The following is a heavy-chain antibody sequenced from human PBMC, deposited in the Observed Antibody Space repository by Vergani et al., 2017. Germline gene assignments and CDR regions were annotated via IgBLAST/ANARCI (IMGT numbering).Heavy chain of an antibody. V-gene: IGHV3-23*01. D-gene: IGHD6-13*01. CDR3: AKSLRYSSSFLAFDI. J-gene: IGHJ3*02. Sequence: EVQLLESGGGLVQPGGSLRLSCAASGFTFSSYAMSWVRQAPGKGLEWVSAISGSGGSTYYADAVKGRFTISRDTSKNRLYLQMNSLRAEDTAVYYCAKSLRYSSSFLAFDIWGQGTMVTVSS. CDR2: ISGSGGST. CDR1: GFTFSSYA.